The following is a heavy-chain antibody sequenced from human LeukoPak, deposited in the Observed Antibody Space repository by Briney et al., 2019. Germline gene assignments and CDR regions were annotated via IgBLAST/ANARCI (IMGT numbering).Heavy chain of an antibody. V-gene: IGHV1-24*01. CDR3: ATVPARRDSSGYYYDFDY. J-gene: IGHJ4*02. D-gene: IGHD3-22*01. CDR1: GYTLTELS. CDR2: FDPEDGET. Sequence: ASVKVSCKVSGYTLTELSMHWVRQAPGKGLEWMGGFDPEDGETIYAQKFQGRVTMTEDTSTDTAYMELSSLRSEDTAVYYCATVPARRDSSGYYYDFDYWGQGTLVTVSS.